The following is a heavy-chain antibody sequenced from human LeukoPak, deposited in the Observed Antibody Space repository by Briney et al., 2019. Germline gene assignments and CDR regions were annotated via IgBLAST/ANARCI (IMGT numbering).Heavy chain of an antibody. CDR1: GFTVSSNY. J-gene: IGHJ6*03. CDR2: IYSGVTT. D-gene: IGHD4-17*01. CDR3: AGTTDLDYYYMDV. Sequence: GGSLRLSCAASGFTVSSNYMSWVRQAPGKGLEWVSLIYSGVTTYYADSVKGRFTISRDNSKNTLYLQMNSLRAEDTAVYYCAGTTDLDYYYMDVWGKGTTVTISS. V-gene: IGHV3-53*01.